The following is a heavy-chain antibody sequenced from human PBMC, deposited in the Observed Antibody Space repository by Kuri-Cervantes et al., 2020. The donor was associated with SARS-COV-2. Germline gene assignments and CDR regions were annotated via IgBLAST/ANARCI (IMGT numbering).Heavy chain of an antibody. CDR2: INPNSGGT. Sequence: GESLKISCKASGYTFTGYYMHWVRQAPGQGLEWMGWINPNSGGTNYAQKFQGRVTMTRDTSISTAYMELSRLRSDDTAVYYCARGRWLRLFHSRDDAFDIWGQGTMVTVSS. V-gene: IGHV1-2*02. D-gene: IGHD5-12*01. CDR3: ARGRWLRLFHSRDDAFDI. J-gene: IGHJ3*02. CDR1: GYTFTGYY.